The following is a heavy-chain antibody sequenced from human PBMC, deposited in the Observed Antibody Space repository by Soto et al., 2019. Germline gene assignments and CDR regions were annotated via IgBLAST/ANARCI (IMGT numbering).Heavy chain of an antibody. V-gene: IGHV3-21*01. CDR3: ARAGTYYYDSSGYYYFDY. Sequence: GGSLRLSCAASGFTFSSYSMNWVRQAPGKGLEWVSSISSSSSYIYYADSVKGRFTISRDNAKNSLYLQMNSLRAEDTAVYYCARAGTYYYDSSGYYYFDYWGQGTLVTV. CDR2: ISSSSSYI. CDR1: GFTFSSYS. J-gene: IGHJ4*02. D-gene: IGHD3-22*01.